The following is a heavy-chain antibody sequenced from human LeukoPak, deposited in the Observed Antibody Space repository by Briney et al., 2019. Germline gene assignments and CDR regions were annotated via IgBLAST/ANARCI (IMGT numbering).Heavy chain of an antibody. CDR2: IIPIFGTA. V-gene: IGHV1-69*05. CDR3: ARDCSSTSCYAPGNWFDP. CDR1: GGTFSSYA. J-gene: IGHJ5*02. D-gene: IGHD2-2*01. Sequence: ASVKVSCKASGGTFSSYAISWVRQAPGQGLEWMGGIIPIFGTANYAQKFQGRVTITTDESTSTAYMELSSLRSEDTAVYYCARDCSSTSCYAPGNWFDPWGQGTLVTVSS.